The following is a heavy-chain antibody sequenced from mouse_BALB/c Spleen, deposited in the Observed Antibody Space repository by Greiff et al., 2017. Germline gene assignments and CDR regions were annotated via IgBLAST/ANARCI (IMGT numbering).Heavy chain of an antibody. V-gene: IGHV5-12-2*01. Sequence: EVMLVESGGGLVQPGGSLKLSCAASGFTFSSYTMSWVRPTPEKRLEWVAYISNGGGSTYYPDTVKGRFTISRDNAKNTLYLQMSSLKSEDTAMYYCARGDSPDYWGQGTSVTVSS. J-gene: IGHJ4*01. CDR2: ISNGGGST. D-gene: IGHD3-3*01. CDR3: ARGDSPDY. CDR1: GFTFSSYT.